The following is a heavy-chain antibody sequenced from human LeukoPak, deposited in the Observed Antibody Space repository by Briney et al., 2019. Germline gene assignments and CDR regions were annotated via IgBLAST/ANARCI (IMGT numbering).Heavy chain of an antibody. J-gene: IGHJ4*02. CDR3: ARQDDGDYDY. V-gene: IGHV1-18*04. CDR1: GYTFTGYY. Sequence: ASVKVSCKASGYTFTGYYMHWVRQAPGQGLEWMGWISAYNGNTNYAQKLQGRVTMTTDTSTSTAYMELRSLRSDDTAVYYCARQDDGDYDYWGQGTLVTVSS. D-gene: IGHD4-17*01. CDR2: ISAYNGNT.